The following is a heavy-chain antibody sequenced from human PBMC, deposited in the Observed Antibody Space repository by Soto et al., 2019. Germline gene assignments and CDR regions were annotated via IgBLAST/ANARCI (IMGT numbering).Heavy chain of an antibody. Sequence: EVQLVESGGGLVQPGGSLTLSCAASGFTFSSYDMNWVRQAPGKGLEWVSYISSSGSPIYYADSVKGRFTISRDNAKNSLSLQMNSLRAEDTAVYYCARDHVVVPPDDYYYYYGMDVWGQGTTVTVSS. J-gene: IGHJ6*02. CDR1: GFTFSSYD. V-gene: IGHV3-48*03. D-gene: IGHD2-2*01. CDR3: ARDHVVVPPDDYYYYYGMDV. CDR2: ISSSGSPI.